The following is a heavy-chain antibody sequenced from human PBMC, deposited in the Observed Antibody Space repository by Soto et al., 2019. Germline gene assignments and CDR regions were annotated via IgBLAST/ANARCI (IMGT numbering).Heavy chain of an antibody. J-gene: IGHJ6*02. CDR2: ISYSGYT. CDR1: RLSITSISNHY. CDR3: ATQGFGVLHGLVDV. D-gene: IGHD3-10*01. V-gene: IGHV4-59*08. Sequence: SDTLSLTCTVYRLSITSISNHYHNWIRLPQGKGLEWIGYISYSGYTSYNACLKSRVIISADTSKNQFSLNLSSVTAADTALYYCATQGFGVLHGLVDVWGQGTTVTVS.